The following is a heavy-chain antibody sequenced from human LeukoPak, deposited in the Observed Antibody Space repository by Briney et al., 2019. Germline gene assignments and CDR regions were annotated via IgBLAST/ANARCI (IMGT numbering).Heavy chain of an antibody. J-gene: IGHJ4*02. CDR3: ARAGIAAGFDS. CDR1: GFTFSGYW. CDR2: IIQDGSGR. V-gene: IGHV3-7*04. D-gene: IGHD6-13*01. Sequence: GGSLRLSCAASGFTFSGYWMSWVRQAPGKGLEWVANIIQDGSGRYYVDSVKGRFTISRDNAKNSLYLQMDSLRAEDTVVYYCARAGIAAGFDSWGQGTLVTVSS.